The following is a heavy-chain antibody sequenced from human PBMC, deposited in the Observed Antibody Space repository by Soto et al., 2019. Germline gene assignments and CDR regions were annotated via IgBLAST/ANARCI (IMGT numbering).Heavy chain of an antibody. CDR1: GGSISSSSYY. CDR3: TIRRARNWFDP. V-gene: IGHV4-39*01. D-gene: IGHD6-6*01. CDR2: IYYSGST. J-gene: IGHJ5*02. Sequence: QLQLQESGPGLVKPSETLSLTCIVSGGSISSSSYYWGWIRQPPGKGLEWIGSIYYSGSTYYNPSLKSRVTIALDTSKNQSSPNRSSVTAADTAVFNSTIRRARNWFDPWCQATVVRVPS.